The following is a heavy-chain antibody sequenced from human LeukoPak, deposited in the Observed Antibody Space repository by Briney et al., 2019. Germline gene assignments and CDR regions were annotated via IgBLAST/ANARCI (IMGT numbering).Heavy chain of an antibody. D-gene: IGHD3-16*02. V-gene: IGHV1-18*01. J-gene: IGHJ4*02. CDR1: GYTFTSYG. Sequence: ASVQVSCKACGYTFTSYGISWVGQAPGQGLEWMGWISAYNGNTNYAQKLQGRVTMTTDTSTSTACMELRTLRSDDTAVYYCARNPAIVDLDYWGQGTLVTVSS. CDR2: ISAYNGNT. CDR3: ARNPAIVDLDY.